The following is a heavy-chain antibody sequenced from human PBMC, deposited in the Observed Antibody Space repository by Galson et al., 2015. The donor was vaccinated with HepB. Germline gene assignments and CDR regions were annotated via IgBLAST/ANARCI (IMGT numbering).Heavy chain of an antibody. CDR1: GFTFSSYW. J-gene: IGHJ4*02. Sequence: SLRLSCAASGFTFSSYWMSWVRQAPGRGLEWVANIKQDGSEKYYVGSVKGRFTISRDNAKNSLYLQMNSLRAEDTAVYYCARDDSSGYSGFDYWGQGTLVTVSS. CDR2: IKQDGSEK. CDR3: ARDDSSGYSGFDY. D-gene: IGHD3-22*01. V-gene: IGHV3-7*03.